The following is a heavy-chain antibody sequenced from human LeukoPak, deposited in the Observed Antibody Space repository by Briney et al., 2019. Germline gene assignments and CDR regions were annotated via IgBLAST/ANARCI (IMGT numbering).Heavy chain of an antibody. V-gene: IGHV3-23*01. D-gene: IGHD3-16*01. CDR2: VSGSSDNT. CDR3: AKVGGPTYYFDY. Sequence: PGGSLRLSCAASGFTFSSYAMRCVRQAPGKGLEWVSVVSGSSDNTDYADPVKSRFTISRDNSKNTLYLQMNSLRAEDTAVYYCAKVGGPTYYFDYWGQGTLVTVSS. CDR1: GFTFSSYA. J-gene: IGHJ4*02.